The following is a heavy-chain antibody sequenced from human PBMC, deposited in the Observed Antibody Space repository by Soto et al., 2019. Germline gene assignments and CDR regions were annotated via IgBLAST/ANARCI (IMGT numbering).Heavy chain of an antibody. Sequence: PGGSLRLSCTASGFTFGDYAMSWFRQAPGKGLEWVGFIRSKAYGGTTEYAASVKGRFTISRDDSKSIAYLQMNSLKTEDTAVYYCTRGLYDIDYNWFAPWGQGTLVTVSS. CDR2: IRSKAYGGTT. D-gene: IGHD3-9*01. J-gene: IGHJ5*02. CDR3: TRGLYDIDYNWFAP. CDR1: GFTFGDYA. V-gene: IGHV3-49*03.